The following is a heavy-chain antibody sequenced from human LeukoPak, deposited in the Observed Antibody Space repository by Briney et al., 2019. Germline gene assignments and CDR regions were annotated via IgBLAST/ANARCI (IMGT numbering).Heavy chain of an antibody. CDR3: ARARNAVVTAIDY. J-gene: IGHJ4*01. CDR2: TWYDGSNK. V-gene: IGHV3-33*01. D-gene: IGHD4-23*01. CDR1: GFNFSSYG. Sequence: SGGSLRLSCAASGFNFSSYGMHWVRQAPGKGLEWVAVTWYDGSNKYYADSVRGRLTISRDNSKKTLYLQMNSLRVEDTAVYYCARARNAVVTAIDYWGQGTLVTVSS.